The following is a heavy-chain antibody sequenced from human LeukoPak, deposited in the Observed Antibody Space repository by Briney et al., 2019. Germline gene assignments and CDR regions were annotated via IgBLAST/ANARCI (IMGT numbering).Heavy chain of an antibody. CDR3: ARVTGYMIEDYFDY. D-gene: IGHD3-22*01. V-gene: IGHV4-61*01. J-gene: IGHJ4*02. CDR1: GYSISSGYY. Sequence: SETLSLTCTVSGYSISSGYYWSWIRQPPGKGLEWIGYIYYSGSTNYNPSLKSRVTISVETSKNQFSLKLSSVTAADTAVYYCARVTGYMIEDYFDYWGQGTLVTVSS. CDR2: IYYSGST.